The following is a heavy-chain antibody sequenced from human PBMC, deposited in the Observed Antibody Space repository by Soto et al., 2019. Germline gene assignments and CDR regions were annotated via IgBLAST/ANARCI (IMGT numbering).Heavy chain of an antibody. CDR2: IIGGTI. V-gene: IGHV3-48*02. Sequence: EVQLVESGGGLVQPGGSLRLSCAASGFTFSSYSMNWVRQAPGKGLEWVSYIIGGTIYYADSVKGRITISRNNAKNSLFLQMSSLRDEDTAVYYCVRDHQWAFDIWGPGTMVTVSS. CDR1: GFTFSSYS. D-gene: IGHD6-19*01. J-gene: IGHJ3*02. CDR3: VRDHQWAFDI.